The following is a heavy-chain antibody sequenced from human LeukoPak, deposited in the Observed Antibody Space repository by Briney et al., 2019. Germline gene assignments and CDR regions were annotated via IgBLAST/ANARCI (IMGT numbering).Heavy chain of an antibody. CDR3: ARSRDGYNLWYFDL. CDR2: IGTAGDT. V-gene: IGHV3-13*01. J-gene: IGHJ2*01. Sequence: GGSLRLSCAASGFTFSSYDMHWVRQPTGKGLGWVSTIGTAGDTYYPGSVKGRFTISRENAKNSLYLQMNSLRAGDTAVYYCARSRDGYNLWYFDLWGRGTLVTVSS. D-gene: IGHD5-24*01. CDR1: GFTFSSYD.